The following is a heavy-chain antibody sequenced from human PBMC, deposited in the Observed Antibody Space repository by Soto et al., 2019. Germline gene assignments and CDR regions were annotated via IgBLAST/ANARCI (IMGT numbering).Heavy chain of an antibody. J-gene: IGHJ4*02. CDR3: ARDRDEILTGYHDY. CDR2: ISYDGSEK. D-gene: IGHD3-9*01. CDR1: GFTFTKFA. V-gene: IGHV3-30-3*01. Sequence: QVDLVESGGGVVQPGKSLRLSCTASGFTFTKFAMHWVRRAPGKGLEWEALISYDGSEKYYADSVKGRFSISRDNSRNTLYLQMNSLRGEDTAVYYCARDRDEILTGYHDYWGQGTEVTVST.